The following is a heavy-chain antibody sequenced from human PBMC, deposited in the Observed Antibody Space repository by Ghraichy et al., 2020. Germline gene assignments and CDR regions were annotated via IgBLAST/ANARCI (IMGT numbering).Heavy chain of an antibody. D-gene: IGHD6-19*01. CDR2: INHSGST. J-gene: IGHJ6*03. V-gene: IGHV4-34*01. Sequence: SETLSLTCAVYGGSFSGYYWRWIRQPPGKGLEWIGEINHSGSTNYNPSLKSRVTISVDTSKNQFSLKLSSVTAADTAVYYCARGVSGWYDYYMDVWGKGTTVTVSS. CDR3: ARGVSGWYDYYMDV. CDR1: GGSFSGYY.